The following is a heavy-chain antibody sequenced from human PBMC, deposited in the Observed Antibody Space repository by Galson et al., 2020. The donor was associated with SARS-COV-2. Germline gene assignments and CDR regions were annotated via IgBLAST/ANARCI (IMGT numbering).Heavy chain of an antibody. CDR1: GGSFSGYY. CDR2: INHSGST. J-gene: IGHJ6*03. V-gene: IGHV4-34*01. CDR3: ARGGSRPIMVFDYYYFYMDV. Sequence: LSLTCAVYGGSFSGYYWSWIRQPPGKGLEWIGEINHSGSTNYNPSLKSRVTISVDTSKNQFSLKLSSVTAADTAVYYCARGGSRPIMVFDYYYFYMDVWGKGTTVTVSS. D-gene: IGHD2-8*01.